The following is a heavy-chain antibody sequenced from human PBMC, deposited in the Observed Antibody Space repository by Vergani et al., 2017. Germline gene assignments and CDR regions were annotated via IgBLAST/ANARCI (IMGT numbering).Heavy chain of an antibody. J-gene: IGHJ3*01. Sequence: QVQLQASGPGRVKPSQTLSLTCTMSGGSISAGYYFWSWIRQPAGKGLEWLGHISASGNASHSPSLKTRVSMSVDTSKNQFSLTVTSVTAADTAIYFCARRSGVYYSCGKVHPLRTAFDVWGEGTVVTVSS. CDR1: GGSISAGYYF. CDR3: ARRSGVYYSCGKVHPLRTAFDV. V-gene: IGHV4-61*02. CDR2: ISASGNA. D-gene: IGHD6-19*01.